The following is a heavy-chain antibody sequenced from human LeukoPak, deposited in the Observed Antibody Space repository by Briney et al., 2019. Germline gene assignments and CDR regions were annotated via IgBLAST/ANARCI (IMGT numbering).Heavy chain of an antibody. CDR3: AKDSQSHAWSQFDY. CDR1: GFTFSSYG. Sequence: GGSLRLSCAASGFTFSSYGMHWVRQAPGKGLEWVSTISDSGDNTYYADSVKGRFTISRDNSKNTLYLQMNSLRVEDTAVYYCAKDSQSHAWSQFDYWGQGTLVTVSP. D-gene: IGHD2-15*01. V-gene: IGHV3-23*01. J-gene: IGHJ4*02. CDR2: ISDSGDNT.